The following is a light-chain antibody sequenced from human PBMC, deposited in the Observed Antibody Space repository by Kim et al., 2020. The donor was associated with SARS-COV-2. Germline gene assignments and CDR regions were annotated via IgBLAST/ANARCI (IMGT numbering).Light chain of an antibody. V-gene: IGLV3-1*01. CDR3: QAWDSSTVV. CDR1: KMGHTH. Sequence: SRSPGETASITCSGDKMGHTHASWYQQKPGQSPVLVMYQDTQRPSGIPERFSGSNSGNTATLTISGTQAMDEADYYCQAWDSSTVVFGGGTQLTVL. CDR2: QDT. J-gene: IGLJ2*01.